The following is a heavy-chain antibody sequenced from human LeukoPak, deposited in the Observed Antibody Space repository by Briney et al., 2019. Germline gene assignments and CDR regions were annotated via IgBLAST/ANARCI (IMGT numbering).Heavy chain of an antibody. D-gene: IGHD3-9*01. Sequence: PSETLSLTCTVSGGSISSYYWSWIRQPPGKGLEWIGYIYYSGSTNYNPSLKSRVTISVDTSKNQFSLKLSSVTAADTAVYYCARTDYDILTGSGAFDIWVQGTMVTVSS. V-gene: IGHV4-59*01. CDR1: GGSISSYY. CDR3: ARTDYDILTGSGAFDI. J-gene: IGHJ3*02. CDR2: IYYSGST.